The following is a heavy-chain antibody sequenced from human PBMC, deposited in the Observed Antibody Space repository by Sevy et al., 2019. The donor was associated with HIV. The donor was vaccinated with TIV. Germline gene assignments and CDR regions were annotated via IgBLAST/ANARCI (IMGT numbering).Heavy chain of an antibody. D-gene: IGHD2-15*01. CDR1: GYTFTTYR. V-gene: IGHV1-18*01. CDR3: ARAYCSGGRCYSLAY. J-gene: IGHJ4*02. CDR2: ISPHNGDT. Sequence: ASVKVSCKISGYTFTTYRITWVRQAPGQGLEWMGWISPHNGDTDYAQKLQDRITMITDTSTTTVYMELRSLRSDETAVYYCARAYCSGGRCYSLAYWGQGTLVTVSS.